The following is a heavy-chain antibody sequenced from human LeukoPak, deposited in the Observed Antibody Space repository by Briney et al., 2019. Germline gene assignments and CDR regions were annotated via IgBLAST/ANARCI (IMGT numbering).Heavy chain of an antibody. Sequence: GGSLRLSCAASGFTFSDYYMSWIRQAPGEGLEWVSYISSSGSTIYYADSVKGRFTISRDNAKNSLYLQMNSLRAEDTAVYYCARAPEYYDILTGYYYYYGMDVWGQGTTVTVSS. V-gene: IGHV3-11*01. D-gene: IGHD3-9*01. CDR2: ISSSGSTI. CDR3: ARAPEYYDILTGYYYYYGMDV. CDR1: GFTFSDYY. J-gene: IGHJ6*02.